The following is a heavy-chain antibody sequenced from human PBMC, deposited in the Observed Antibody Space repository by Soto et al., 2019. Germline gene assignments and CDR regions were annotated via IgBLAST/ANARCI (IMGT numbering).Heavy chain of an antibody. D-gene: IGHD2-8*01. CDR3: ARGDSTDCSKGVCSFFYNHDMEV. CDR2: IIPKSRGR. CDR1: GYSFTDYH. V-gene: IGHV1-2*06. Sequence: ASVKASCKASGYSFTDYHIHWVRQAPGQGLEWLGRIIPKSRGRSTAQKFQGGVTMTTDTSISTASMALTRLTSDDTAIYYCARGDSTDCSKGVCSFFYNHDMEVWG. J-gene: IGHJ6*02.